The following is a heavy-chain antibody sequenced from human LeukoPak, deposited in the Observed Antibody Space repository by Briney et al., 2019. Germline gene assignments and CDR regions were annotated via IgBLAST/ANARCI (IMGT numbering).Heavy chain of an antibody. Sequence: PGRSLRLSCAASGFTFSSYAMHWVRQAPGKGLEWVAVISYDGSNKYYADSVKGRFTISRDNAKNSLYLQMNSLRAEDTAVYYCATSPARGLQFLHDYWGQGTLVTVSS. CDR3: ATSPARGLQFLHDY. V-gene: IGHV3-30-3*01. CDR1: GFTFSSYA. CDR2: ISYDGSNK. J-gene: IGHJ4*02. D-gene: IGHD3-10*01.